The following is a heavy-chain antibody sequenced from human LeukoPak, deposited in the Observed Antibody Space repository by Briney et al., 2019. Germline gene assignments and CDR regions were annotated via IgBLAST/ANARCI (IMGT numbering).Heavy chain of an antibody. J-gene: IGHJ6*03. D-gene: IGHD6-19*01. V-gene: IGHV4-39*01. CDR2: IYYSGST. CDR3: ARKGWYCYYYYMDV. CDR1: GGSISSSSYY. Sequence: SETLSLTCTVSGGSISSSSYYWGWIRQPPGKGLEWIGSIYYSGSTYYNPSLKSRVTISVDTSKNQFSLKLNSVTAADTAVYYCARKGWYCYYYYMDVWGKGTTVTISS.